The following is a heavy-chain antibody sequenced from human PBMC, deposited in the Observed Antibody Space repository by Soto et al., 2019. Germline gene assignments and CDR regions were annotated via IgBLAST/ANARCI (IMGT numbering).Heavy chain of an antibody. CDR3: ARLRLGVGSSWFYYYYGMEV. Sequence: SETLSLTCAVCGGSFSGYYWSWIRQPPGKGLEWIGEINHSGSTNYNQSLKSRVTISVDTSKNQFSLKLSSVTAADTAVYYCARLRLGVGSSWFYYYYGMEVWGQATTVTVS. D-gene: IGHD6-13*01. J-gene: IGHJ6*02. CDR1: GGSFSGYY. CDR2: INHSGST. V-gene: IGHV4-34*01.